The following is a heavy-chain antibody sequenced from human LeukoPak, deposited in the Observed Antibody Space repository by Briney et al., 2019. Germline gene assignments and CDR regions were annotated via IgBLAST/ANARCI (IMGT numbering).Heavy chain of an antibody. J-gene: IGHJ4*02. CDR1: GFTFSDYY. Sequence: PGGSLRLSCVASGFTFSDYYMSWIRQAPGKGLEWVSYISSSGSTIYYADSVKGRFTISRDNAKNSLYLQMNSLRAEDTAVYYCASPNYPRYCGGGSCYPGRLDYWGQGTLVTVSS. V-gene: IGHV3-11*01. D-gene: IGHD2-15*01. CDR2: ISSSGSTI. CDR3: ASPNYPRYCGGGSCYPGRLDY.